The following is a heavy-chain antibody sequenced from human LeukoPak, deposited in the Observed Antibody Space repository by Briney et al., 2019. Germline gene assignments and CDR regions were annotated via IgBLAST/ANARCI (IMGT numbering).Heavy chain of an antibody. Sequence: GGSLRLSCAASGFTFSVFEMNWVRQAPGKGLEWVSSISSSSSYIYYADSVKGRFTISRDNAKNSLYLQMNSLRAEDTAVYYCARDKRSDLLGNNYYYYYGMDVWGQGTTVTVSS. CDR3: ARDKRSDLLGNNYYYYYGMDV. D-gene: IGHD2-8*02. V-gene: IGHV3-21*01. J-gene: IGHJ6*02. CDR2: ISSSSSYI. CDR1: GFTFSVFE.